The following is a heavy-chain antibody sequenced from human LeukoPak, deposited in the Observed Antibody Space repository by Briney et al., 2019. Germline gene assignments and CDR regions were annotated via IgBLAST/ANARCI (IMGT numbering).Heavy chain of an antibody. D-gene: IGHD3-10*01. J-gene: IGHJ5*02. CDR3: ARGRLYGLGVVRGVIGRHNWFDP. V-gene: IGHV4-39*07. Sequence: PSETLSLTCTVSGGSISSSSYYWGWIRQPPGKGLEWIGSIYYSGSTYYNPSLKSRVTISVDTSKNQFSLKLSSVTAADTAVYYCARGRLYGLGVVRGVIGRHNWFDPWGQGTPVTVSS. CDR2: IYYSGST. CDR1: GGSISSSSYY.